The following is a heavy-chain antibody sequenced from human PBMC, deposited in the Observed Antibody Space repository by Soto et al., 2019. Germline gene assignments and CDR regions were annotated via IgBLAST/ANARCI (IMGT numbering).Heavy chain of an antibody. CDR1: GGSISSGGYY. CDR3: ARAHLYGDYVGDWFDP. J-gene: IGHJ5*02. Sequence: SETLSLTCTVSGGSISSGGYYWSWIRQHPGKGLEWIGYIYYSGSTYYNPSLKSRVTISVDTSKNQFSLKLSSVTAADTAVYYCARAHLYGDYVGDWFDPWGQGTLVTVS. D-gene: IGHD4-17*01. V-gene: IGHV4-31*03. CDR2: IYYSGST.